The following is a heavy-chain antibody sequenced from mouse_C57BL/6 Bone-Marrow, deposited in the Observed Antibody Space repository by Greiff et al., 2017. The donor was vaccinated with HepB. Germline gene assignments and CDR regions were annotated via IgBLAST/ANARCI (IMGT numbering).Heavy chain of an antibody. CDR1: GFNIKDDY. V-gene: IGHV14-4*01. CDR3: TTLRGNYFDY. CDR2: IDPENGDT. J-gene: IGHJ2*01. D-gene: IGHD2-12*01. Sequence: EVQLQQSGAELVRPGASVKLSCTASGFNIKDDYMHWVKQRPEQGLEWIGWIDPENGDTEYASKFQGKATITADTSSNTAYLPLRSLTSEDTAVYYCTTLRGNYFDYWGQGTTLTVSS.